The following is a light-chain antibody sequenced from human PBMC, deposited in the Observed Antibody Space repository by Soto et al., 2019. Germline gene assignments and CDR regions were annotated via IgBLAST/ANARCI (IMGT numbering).Light chain of an antibody. V-gene: IGLV2-14*01. CDR2: DVS. J-gene: IGLJ2*01. CDR1: SRDVGVYNY. Sequence: QSALTQPASVSGSPGQSITISCTGTSRDVGVYNYVSWYQQHPDKAPKLMIYDVSNRPSGVSDRFSGSKSGNTASLTISGLHDEDEAAYYCSSYTSTGTSVVFGGGTKLTVL. CDR3: SSYTSTGTSVV.